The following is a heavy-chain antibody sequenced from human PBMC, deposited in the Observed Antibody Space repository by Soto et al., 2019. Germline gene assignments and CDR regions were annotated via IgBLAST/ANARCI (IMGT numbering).Heavy chain of an antibody. J-gene: IGHJ6*02. Sequence: GASVKVSCKASGGTFSSHAISWVRQAPGQGLEWMGGIIPIFGTANYAQKFQGRVTITADESTSTAYMELSSLRSEDTAVYYCASKLPDYGDYSACYYYGMDVWGQGTTVTVSS. CDR1: GGTFSSHA. CDR3: ASKLPDYGDYSACYYYGMDV. V-gene: IGHV1-69*13. CDR2: IIPIFGTA. D-gene: IGHD4-17*01.